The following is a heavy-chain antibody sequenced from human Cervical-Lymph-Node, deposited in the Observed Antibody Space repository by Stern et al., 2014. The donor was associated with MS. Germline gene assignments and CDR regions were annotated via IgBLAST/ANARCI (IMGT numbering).Heavy chain of an antibody. D-gene: IGHD6-13*01. CDR1: GFTFSSYG. Sequence: VQLVESGGGVVQPGRSLRLSCAASGFTFSSYGMHWVRQAPGKGLAWGAVIWYDGSNKYYADSVKGRFTISRDNSKNTLYLQMNSLRAEDTAVYYCARDKSSSWEENGMDVWGQGTTVTVSS. CDR3: ARDKSSSWEENGMDV. CDR2: IWYDGSNK. J-gene: IGHJ6*02. V-gene: IGHV3-33*01.